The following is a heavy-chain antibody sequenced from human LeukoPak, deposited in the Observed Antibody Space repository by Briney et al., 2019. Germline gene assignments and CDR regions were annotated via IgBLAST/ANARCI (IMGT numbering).Heavy chain of an antibody. CDR1: LFTFSSYG. CDR3: AKDGRSYSSGWPPFDY. D-gene: IGHD3-22*01. J-gene: IGHJ4*02. CDR2: NTRSGGST. Sequence: SLRLSCAPTLFTFSSYGITGARQAPGRWMHRPSVNTRSGGSTYYAASVKGRFTILRDNSRNTLYLQMNSLRAEDTAVYHCAKDGRSYSSGWPPFDYWGQGDLVTVSS. V-gene: IGHV3-23*01.